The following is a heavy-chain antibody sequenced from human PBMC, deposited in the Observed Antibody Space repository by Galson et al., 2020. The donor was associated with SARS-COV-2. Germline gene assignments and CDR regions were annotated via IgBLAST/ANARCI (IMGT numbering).Heavy chain of an antibody. J-gene: IGHJ6*02. CDR2: ISWNSGTI. CDR3: AKDRDLAYCYGMDG. D-gene: IGHD3-16*01. CDR1: GFSFDDYA. Sequence: SLKISCAASGFSFDDYAMHWVRQAPGKGLEWVSGISWNSGTIAYADSVEGRFTLSRDNDKNSLYLQMDSLRTEDTALYYCAKDRDLAYCYGMDGWGQGTTVTVSS. V-gene: IGHV3-9*01.